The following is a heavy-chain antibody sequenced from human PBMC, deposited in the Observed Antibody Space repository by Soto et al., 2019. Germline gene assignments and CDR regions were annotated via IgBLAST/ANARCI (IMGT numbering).Heavy chain of an antibody. J-gene: IGHJ3*01. CDR2: IYYSGST. CDR3: ARRYGSAFDF. V-gene: IGHV4-59*08. Sequence: SETLSLTCTVAGGSISSYYWSWIRQPPGKGLEWIGYIYYSGSTNYNPSLKSRVTISVDTSKNQFSLKLSSVTAADTAVYYCARRYGSAFDFWGQGTMVTVSS. D-gene: IGHD1-20*01. CDR1: GGSISSYY.